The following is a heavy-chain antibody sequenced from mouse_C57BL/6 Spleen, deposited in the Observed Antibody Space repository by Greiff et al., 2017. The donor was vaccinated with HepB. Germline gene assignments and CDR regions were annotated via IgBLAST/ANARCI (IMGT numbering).Heavy chain of an antibody. CDR3: ARGVYFDY. V-gene: IGHV1-61*01. CDR2: IYPSDSET. CDR1: GYTFTSYW. J-gene: IGHJ2*01. Sequence: QVRLQQPGAELVRPGSSVKLSCKASGYTFTSYWMDWVKQRPGQGLEWIGNIYPSDSETHYNQKFKDKATLTVDKSSSTAYMQLSSLTSEDSAVYYCARGVYFDYWGQGTTLTVSS.